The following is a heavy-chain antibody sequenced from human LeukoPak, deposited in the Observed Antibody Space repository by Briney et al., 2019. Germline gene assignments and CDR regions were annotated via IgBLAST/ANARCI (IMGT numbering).Heavy chain of an antibody. V-gene: IGHV3-66*02. CDR1: GFTVSSND. D-gene: IGHD2-2*01. Sequence: PGGSLRLSCAASGFTVSSNDMTWVRQAPGKGLECVSGLYSGGATYYAESVKGRFTISRDNSKNTLYLQMNSLRAEDTAVYYCAKVPSSTSTKGFDYWGQGTLVTVSS. CDR3: AKVPSSTSTKGFDY. J-gene: IGHJ4*02. CDR2: LYSGGAT.